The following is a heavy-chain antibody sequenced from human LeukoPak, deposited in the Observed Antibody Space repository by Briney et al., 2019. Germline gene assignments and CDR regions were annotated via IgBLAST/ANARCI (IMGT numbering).Heavy chain of an antibody. CDR2: IKQDGSEK. D-gene: IGHD2-15*01. J-gene: IGHJ4*02. Sequence: GGSLRLSCAASGFTFSSYWMSWVRQAPGKGLEWVANIKQDGSEKYYVDSVKGRFTISRDNAKNSLHLQMNSLRAEDTAVYYCAREGVGYCSGGSCYYFDYWGQGTLVTVSS. CDR1: GFTFSSYW. V-gene: IGHV3-7*01. CDR3: AREGVGYCSGGSCYYFDY.